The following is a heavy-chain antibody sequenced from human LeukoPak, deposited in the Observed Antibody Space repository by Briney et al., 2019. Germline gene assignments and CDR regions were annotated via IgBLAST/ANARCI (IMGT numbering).Heavy chain of an antibody. V-gene: IGHV3-21*04. CDR1: GFTFSSYS. Sequence: GGSLRLSCAASGFTFSSYSMNWVRQAPGKGLEWVSSISSSSSYIYYADSVKGRFTISRDNAKNSLYLQMNSLRAEDTAVYYCARGVPPSGYSYFDYWGQGTLVTVSS. D-gene: IGHD3-3*01. CDR3: ARGVPPSGYSYFDY. J-gene: IGHJ4*02. CDR2: ISSSSSYI.